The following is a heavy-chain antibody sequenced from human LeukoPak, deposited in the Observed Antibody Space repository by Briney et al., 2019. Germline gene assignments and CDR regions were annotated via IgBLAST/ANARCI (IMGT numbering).Heavy chain of an antibody. CDR3: ARRGDYVWGSYRMYYFDY. Sequence: GESLKISCKGSGSSFTSYWISWVRQMPGKGLEWMGRIDPSDSYTNYSPSFQGHVTISADKSISTAYLQWSSLKASDTAMYYCARRGDYVWGSYRMYYFDYWGQGTLVTVSS. D-gene: IGHD3-16*02. CDR1: GSSFTSYW. J-gene: IGHJ4*02. V-gene: IGHV5-10-1*01. CDR2: IDPSDSYT.